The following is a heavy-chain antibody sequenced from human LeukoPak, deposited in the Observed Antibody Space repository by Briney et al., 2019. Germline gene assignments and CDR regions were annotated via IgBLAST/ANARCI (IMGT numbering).Heavy chain of an antibody. CDR1: GFTFSNYW. D-gene: IGHD3-9*01. J-gene: IGHJ4*02. CDR3: ARDRDWVTDY. Sequence: GGSLILPCAASGFTFSNYWMSWVRQAPGKGLEWVATIKEDGSDKYYVDSVKGRFTVSRDNAKNSLYLQMNSLRAEDTAVYYCARDRDWVTDYWGQGTLVTVSS. V-gene: IGHV3-7*05. CDR2: IKEDGSDK.